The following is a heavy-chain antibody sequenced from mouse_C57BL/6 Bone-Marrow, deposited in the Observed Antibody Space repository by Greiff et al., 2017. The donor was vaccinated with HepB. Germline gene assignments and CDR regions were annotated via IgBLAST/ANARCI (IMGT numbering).Heavy chain of an antibody. V-gene: IGHV1-42*01. CDR2: INPSTGGT. CDR3: ARATGY. Sequence: EVQLVESGPELVKPGASVKISCKASGYSFTGYYMNWVKQSPEKSLEWIGEINPSTGGTTYNQKFKAKATLTVDKSSSTAYMQLKSLTSEDSAVYYCARATGYWGQGTTLTVSS. CDR1: GYSFTGYY. J-gene: IGHJ2*01.